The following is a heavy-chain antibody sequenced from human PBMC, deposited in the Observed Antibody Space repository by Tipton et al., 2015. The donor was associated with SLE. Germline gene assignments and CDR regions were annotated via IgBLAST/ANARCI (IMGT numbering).Heavy chain of an antibody. D-gene: IGHD3-3*01. CDR1: GGSISSSSYY. V-gene: IGHV4-39*07. J-gene: IGHJ3*02. CDR2: IYYSGST. CDR3: AREEENDFWNGGDAFDI. Sequence: TLSLTCTASGGSISSSSYYWGWIRQPPGKGLEWIGSIYYSGSTYYNPSLKSRVTISVDTSKNQFSLKLSSVTAADTAVYYCAREEENDFWNGGDAFDIWGQGTMVTVSS.